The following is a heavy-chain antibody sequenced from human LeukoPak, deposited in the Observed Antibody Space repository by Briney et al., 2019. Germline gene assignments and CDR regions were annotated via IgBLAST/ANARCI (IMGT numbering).Heavy chain of an antibody. CDR2: IYYSGST. CDR1: GGSISSSSYY. CDR3: ARAGSYYYHSSGYYLYCFDY. Sequence: SETLSLTCTVSGGSISSSSYYWGWIRQPPGKGLEWIGSIYYSGSTYYNPSLKSRVTISVDTSKNQFSLKLSSVTAADTAVYYCARAGSYYYHSSGYYLYCFDYWGQGTLVTVSS. J-gene: IGHJ4*02. V-gene: IGHV4-39*07. D-gene: IGHD3-22*01.